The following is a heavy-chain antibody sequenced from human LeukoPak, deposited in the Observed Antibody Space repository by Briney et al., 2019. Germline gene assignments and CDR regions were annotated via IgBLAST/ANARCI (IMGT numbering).Heavy chain of an antibody. CDR2: IYYIVST. J-gene: IGHJ6*02. D-gene: IGHD6-13*01. CDR3: ARDHSSSWGYYYYGMDV. CDR1: GGSISSYY. Sequence: KPSETLSLTCTVSGGSISSYYWSWIRQPPGKGLVWIGYIYYIVSTNYNPSLKSRVTISVDTSKNQFSLKLSSVTAADTAVYYCARDHSSSWGYYYYGMDVWGQGTTVTVSS. V-gene: IGHV4-59*01.